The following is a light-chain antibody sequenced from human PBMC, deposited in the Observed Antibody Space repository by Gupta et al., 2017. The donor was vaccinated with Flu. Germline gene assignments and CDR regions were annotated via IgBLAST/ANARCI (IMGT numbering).Light chain of an antibody. CDR1: QSIRSW. J-gene: IGKJ4*01. CDR2: KAS. CDR3: QQYDSYSLT. Sequence: PSTLSASVGDRVTITCRASQSIRSWLAWYQQKPGKAPNLLIYKASSLESGVPSRFSGSGSGTEFTLTISSLQPDDFATYYCQQYDSYSLTFGGGTEVEIK. V-gene: IGKV1-5*03.